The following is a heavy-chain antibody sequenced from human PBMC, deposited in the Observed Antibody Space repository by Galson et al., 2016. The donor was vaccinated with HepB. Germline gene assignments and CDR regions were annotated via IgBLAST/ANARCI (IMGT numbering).Heavy chain of an antibody. CDR1: GFTVTNAW. D-gene: IGHD3-10*01. CDR3: RNHYGSWADYEFDP. Sequence: SLRLSCAASGFTVTNAWMTWVRQAPGKGLEWVGRIKSRTDGGTADYAAPVKGRFIISRDDSKNTLYLQMNSLKTEDTALYYCRNHYGSWADYEFDPWGQGTPVTVSS. CDR2: IKSRTDGGTA. V-gene: IGHV3-15*01. J-gene: IGHJ5*02.